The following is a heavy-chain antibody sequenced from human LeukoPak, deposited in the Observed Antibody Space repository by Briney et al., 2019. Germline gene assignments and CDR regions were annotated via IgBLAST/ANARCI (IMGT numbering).Heavy chain of an antibody. J-gene: IGHJ4*02. CDR3: ARQSVRAIAIAAPPGNYFDY. D-gene: IGHD6-6*01. V-gene: IGHV4-39*01. CDR1: GGSISSSSDY. CDR2: IYYSGNT. Sequence: PSETLSLTCTVSGGSISSSSDYWGWIRQPPGKGLEWIGSIYYSGNTYYNPSLKSRVTISLDTSKNQFSLKLSSVTAADTAVYYCARQSVRAIAIAAPPGNYFDYWGQGTLVTVSS.